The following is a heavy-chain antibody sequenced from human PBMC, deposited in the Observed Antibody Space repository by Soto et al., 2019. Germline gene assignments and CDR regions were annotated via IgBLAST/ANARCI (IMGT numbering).Heavy chain of an antibody. CDR3: ARPPLPGYSIHFNS. J-gene: IGHJ4*02. Sequence: EVQLVQSGAEVKKPGESLKISCKASGYIFIDYWIGWVRQMPGKGLERMGIVYPRDSDTRYSPSFQGQVTISADRSTGPAFLQWRSLKASDTALYYCARPPLPGYSIHFNSWGQGTLVAVSS. V-gene: IGHV5-51*01. D-gene: IGHD2-15*01. CDR2: VYPRDSDT. CDR1: GYIFIDYW.